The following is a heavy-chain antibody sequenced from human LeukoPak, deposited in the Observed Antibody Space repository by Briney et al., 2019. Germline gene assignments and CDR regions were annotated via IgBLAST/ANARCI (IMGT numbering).Heavy chain of an antibody. CDR2: INPNSGGT. CDR3: ARDRYCSGGSCYRWFDP. D-gene: IGHD2-15*01. CDR1: GYTFTGYY. V-gene: IGHV1-2*02. Sequence: EASVKVSCKASGYTFTGYYMHWVRQAPGQGLEWMGWINPNSGGTNYAQKFQGRVTMTRDTSISTAYMELSRLRSDDTAVYYCARDRYCSGGSCYRWFDPWGQGTLVTVSS. J-gene: IGHJ5*02.